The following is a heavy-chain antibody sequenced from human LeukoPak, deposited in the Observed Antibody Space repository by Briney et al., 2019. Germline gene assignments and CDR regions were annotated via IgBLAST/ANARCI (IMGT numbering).Heavy chain of an antibody. J-gene: IGHJ4*02. CDR3: AKDPYSGSYTLDY. Sequence: GGPLSFSCAAPGLTFSSYGLHGVRQAPAKGLEWVAVIWYDGSNKYYADSVKGRFTISRDNSKNTLYLQMNSLRAEDTAVYYCAKDPYSGSYTLDYWGQGTLVTVSS. CDR1: GLTFSSYG. D-gene: IGHD1-26*01. CDR2: IWYDGSNK. V-gene: IGHV3-33*06.